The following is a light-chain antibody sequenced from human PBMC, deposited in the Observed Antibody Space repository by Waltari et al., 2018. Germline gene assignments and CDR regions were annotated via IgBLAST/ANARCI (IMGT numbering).Light chain of an antibody. CDR2: DAS. CDR1: QNVRTY. CDR3: QERSNWPGGA. V-gene: IGKV3-11*01. J-gene: IGKJ4*01. Sequence: EIVLTQAPSSLSLSRGERATLSCRASQNVRTYLAWFQHRPGQAPGLLIYDASNRATDVPARFTGSGSGTDFTLTISSLQPEDFALYYCQERSNWPGGAFGGGTKVEIK.